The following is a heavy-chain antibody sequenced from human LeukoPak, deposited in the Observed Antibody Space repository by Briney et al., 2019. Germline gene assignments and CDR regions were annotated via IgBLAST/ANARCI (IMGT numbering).Heavy chain of an antibody. V-gene: IGHV4-38-2*02. CDR2: IYHSGST. CDR1: GYSISSGYY. D-gene: IGHD4-17*01. Sequence: PSETRSLTCTVSGYSISSGYYWGWIRQPPGKGLEWIGSIYHSGSTYYNPSLKSRATISVDTSKNQFSLKLSSVTAADTAVYYCARDDPYGDYGFGFDPWGQGTLVTVSS. CDR3: ARDDPYGDYGFGFDP. J-gene: IGHJ5*02.